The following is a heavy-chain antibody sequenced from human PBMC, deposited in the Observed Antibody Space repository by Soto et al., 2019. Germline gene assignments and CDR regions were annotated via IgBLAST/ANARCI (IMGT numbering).Heavy chain of an antibody. CDR3: ARETDTSMVDY. CDR1: GYNFSAYY. J-gene: IGHJ4*02. V-gene: IGHV1-8*01. CDR2: LNPRNGQT. Sequence: QVQLVQSGAEVKKPGASVKVSCQTSGYNFSAYYFNWVRQAAGQGPEWMGWLNPRNGQTGYVQKFRGRVTMTRDNSIATVYLELSRLTSEDTAIYFCARETDTSMVDYWGQGTLVTVSS. D-gene: IGHD5-18*01.